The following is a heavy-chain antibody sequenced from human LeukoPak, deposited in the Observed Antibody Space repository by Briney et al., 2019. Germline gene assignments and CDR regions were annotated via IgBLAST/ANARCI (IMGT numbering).Heavy chain of an antibody. CDR2: IIPIFGTA. J-gene: IGHJ6*03. D-gene: IGHD6-19*01. CDR3: ARAQWLGDYYYYMDV. CDR1: GGTLSSYA. Sequence: ASVKVSCKASGGTLSSYAISWVRQAPGQGLEWMGGIIPIFGTANYAQKFQGRVTITTDESTSTAYMELSSLRSEDTAVYYCARAQWLGDYYYYMDVWGKGTTVTVSS. V-gene: IGHV1-69*05.